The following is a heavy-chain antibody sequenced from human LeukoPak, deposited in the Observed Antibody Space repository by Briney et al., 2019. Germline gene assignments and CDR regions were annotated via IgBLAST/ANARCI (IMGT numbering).Heavy chain of an antibody. Sequence: GESLVPAFQGSGYSLTSYWIRWVREMPGKGLEWMGIIYPGDSDTRYSPSFQGQVTSSADKSISTTYLQWSSLKASDTAMYYCARHEVGTGQYRSGIDYWAQGTVDPVSS. D-gene: IGHD3/OR15-3a*01. CDR1: GYSLTSYW. CDR3: ARHEVGTGQYRSGIDY. CDR2: IYPGDSDT. V-gene: IGHV5-51*01. J-gene: IGHJ4*02.